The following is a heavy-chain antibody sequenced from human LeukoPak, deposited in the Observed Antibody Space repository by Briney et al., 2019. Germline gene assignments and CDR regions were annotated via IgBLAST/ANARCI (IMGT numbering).Heavy chain of an antibody. J-gene: IGHJ4*02. D-gene: IGHD1-1*01. CDR3: ARDRGGTGDFDY. CDR1: GYTFTSFV. V-gene: IGHV1-3*04. Sequence: ASVKVSCKASGYTFTSFVTHWLRRAPGQRLEWMGWINIGDGDTKFSQKFQDRVTIARDTSASTAYMELKSLRSEDTAIYYCARDRGGTGDFDYWGQGTLVTVSS. CDR2: INIGDGDT.